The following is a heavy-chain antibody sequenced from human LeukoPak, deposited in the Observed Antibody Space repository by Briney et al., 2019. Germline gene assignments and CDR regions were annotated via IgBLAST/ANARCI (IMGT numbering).Heavy chain of an antibody. CDR3: AKDARRSSGWYFFDH. Sequence: GGSLRLSCVASGFTFSNLAMGWVRQAPGKGLEWVSVISNSGGTTYYADSVKGRFTISRDNSRNTLYLQMNSLRVEDTAVYYCAKDARRSSGWYFFDHWGQGTLVTVSS. CDR2: ISNSGGTT. D-gene: IGHD6-19*01. CDR1: GFTFSNLA. J-gene: IGHJ4*02. V-gene: IGHV3-23*01.